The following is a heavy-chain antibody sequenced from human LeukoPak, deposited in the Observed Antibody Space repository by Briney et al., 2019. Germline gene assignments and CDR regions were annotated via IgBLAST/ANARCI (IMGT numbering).Heavy chain of an antibody. Sequence: GGSLRLSCVGSGFTFGKHWMSWVRQAPGKGLEWVANINQDGSENFYADSLRGRFTISRDNAMKSLFLQIDSLRAEDTAVYYCAKDMGLGSYSGGFDYWGQGTLVTVSS. CDR3: AKDMGLGSYSGGFDY. CDR2: INQDGSEN. J-gene: IGHJ4*02. V-gene: IGHV3-7*01. D-gene: IGHD1-26*01. CDR1: GFTFGKHW.